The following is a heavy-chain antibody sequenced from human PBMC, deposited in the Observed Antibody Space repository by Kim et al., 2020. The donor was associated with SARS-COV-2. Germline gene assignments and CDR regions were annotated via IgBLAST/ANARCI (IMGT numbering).Heavy chain of an antibody. CDR2: ISWNSGSI. CDR3: AKLILGSSGGIDY. V-gene: IGHV3-9*01. J-gene: IGHJ4*02. D-gene: IGHD6-6*01. CDR1: GFTFGDYA. Sequence: GGSLRLSCAASGFTFGDYAMHWVRQAPGKGLEWVSGISWNSGSIGYADSVKGRFTISRDNAKNSLYLQMNSLRAEDTALYYCAKLILGSSGGIDYWGQGTLVTVSS.